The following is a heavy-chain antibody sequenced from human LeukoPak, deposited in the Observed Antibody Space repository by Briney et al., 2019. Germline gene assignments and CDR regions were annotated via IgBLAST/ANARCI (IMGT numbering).Heavy chain of an antibody. CDR3: ARETTYYYGSGSNWFDP. V-gene: IGHV1-2*02. J-gene: IGHJ5*02. CDR2: INPNSGGT. CDR1: GYTFTGYY. D-gene: IGHD3-10*01. Sequence: ASVKVSCKASGYTFTGYYMHWVRQAPGQGLEWMGWINPNSGGTNYAQKFQGRVTMTRDTSISTAYMELSRLRSDDTAVYYCARETTYYYGSGSNWFDPWGQGTLVTVS.